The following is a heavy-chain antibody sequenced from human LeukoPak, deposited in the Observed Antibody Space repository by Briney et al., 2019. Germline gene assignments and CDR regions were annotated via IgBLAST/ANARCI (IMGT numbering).Heavy chain of an antibody. CDR1: GFTFSSSG. D-gene: IGHD6-6*01. J-gene: IGHJ5*02. Sequence: PGGSLRLSCAASGFTFSSSGMHWVRQAPGKGLEWVAFIRYDGNNKYYADSVKGRFTISRDNAKNSLYLQMNSLRAEDTAVYYCARGGGSSSSRWFDPWGQGTLVTVSS. CDR2: IRYDGNNK. V-gene: IGHV3-30*02. CDR3: ARGGGSSSSRWFDP.